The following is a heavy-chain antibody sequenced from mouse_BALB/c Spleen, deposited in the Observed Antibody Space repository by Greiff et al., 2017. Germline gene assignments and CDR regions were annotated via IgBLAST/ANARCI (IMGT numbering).Heavy chain of an antibody. V-gene: IGHV1-14*01. CDR1: GYTFTSYV. J-gene: IGHJ1*01. CDR2: INPYNDGT. CDR3: ARNYGSSYGYFDV. Sequence: VQLKESGPELVKPGASVKMSCKASGYTFTSYVMHWVKQKPGQGLEWIGYINPYNDGTKYNEKFKGKATLTSDKSSSTAYMELSSLTSEDSAVYYCARNYGSSYGYFDVWGAGTTVTVSS. D-gene: IGHD1-1*01.